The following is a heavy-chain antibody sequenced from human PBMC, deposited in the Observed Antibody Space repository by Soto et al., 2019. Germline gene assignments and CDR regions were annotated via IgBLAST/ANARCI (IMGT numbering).Heavy chain of an antibody. J-gene: IGHJ5*02. CDR3: ARGVVGLLSWFDP. CDR2: ISYDGSNK. Sequence: QMQLVESGGGVVQPGRSLRLSCAASGFSFNDDAIQWFRQAPGQGLEWVAVISYDGSNKYYADSVKGRFTISRDNSKNTLSLQMNSLSVEDTAVYYCARGVVGLLSWFDPWGQGTLVTVSS. V-gene: IGHV3-30-3*01. D-gene: IGHD2-15*01. CDR1: GFSFNDDA.